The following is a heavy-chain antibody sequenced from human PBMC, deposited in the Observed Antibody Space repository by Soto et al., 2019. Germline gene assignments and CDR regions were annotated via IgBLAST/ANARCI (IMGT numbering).Heavy chain of an antibody. CDR2: INSDGSIA. Sequence: PGGSLRLSCAASGFTFSDYWMAWARQAPGKGLFWISRINSDGSIAHYAESVKGRFTISRDNAKNTLWLQVNSLRDDDTAVYYCGRERWGLLDIWGQGAMVT. V-gene: IGHV3-74*01. J-gene: IGHJ3*02. CDR1: GFTFSDYW. D-gene: IGHD7-27*01. CDR3: GRERWGLLDI.